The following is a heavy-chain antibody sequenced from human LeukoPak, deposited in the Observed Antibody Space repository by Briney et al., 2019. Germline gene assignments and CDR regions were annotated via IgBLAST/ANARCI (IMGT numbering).Heavy chain of an antibody. CDR2: IHASGTT. CDR1: GGSISSFY. J-gene: IGHJ4*02. D-gene: IGHD2-15*01. V-gene: IGHV4-4*09. Sequence: SETLSLTCTVSGGSISSFYWSWIRQPPGKGREWRGYIHASGTTNYSPSLKSRVTISGDASKNHFSLKLSSGTAADTAVYYCARHMICGGGNCYGAALDYWGQGTLVTVSS. CDR3: ARHMICGGGNCYGAALDY.